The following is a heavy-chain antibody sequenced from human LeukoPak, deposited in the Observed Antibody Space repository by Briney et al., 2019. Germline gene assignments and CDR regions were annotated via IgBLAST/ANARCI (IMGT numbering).Heavy chain of an antibody. CDR3: ARRPYTSGWYYYFDY. D-gene: IGHD6-19*01. CDR1: GGSISSSSYY. J-gene: IGHJ4*02. CDR2: IYYSGST. V-gene: IGHV4-39*01. Sequence: PSETLSLTCTVSGGSISSSSYYWGWIRQPPGKGLEWIGSIYYSGSTYYNPSLKSRVTISVDTSKNQFSPRLSSVTAADTAVYYCARRPYTSGWYYYFDYWGQGTLVTVSS.